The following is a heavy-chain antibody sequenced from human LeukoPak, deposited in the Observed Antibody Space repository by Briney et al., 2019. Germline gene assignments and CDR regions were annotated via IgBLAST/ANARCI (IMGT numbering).Heavy chain of an antibody. CDR1: GFTFSTYW. J-gene: IGHJ2*01. CDR3: ARLVVPPAIVGWYFDL. Sequence: GGSLRLSCVASGFTFSTYWMGWVRQAPGKGLECVANINQDESGTYYEPPVRGRFTISRDNAKNSLYLQLNSLRAEDTALYYCARLVVPPAIVGWYFDLWGRGTLVTVSS. V-gene: IGHV3-7*01. CDR2: INQDESGT. D-gene: IGHD2-2*01.